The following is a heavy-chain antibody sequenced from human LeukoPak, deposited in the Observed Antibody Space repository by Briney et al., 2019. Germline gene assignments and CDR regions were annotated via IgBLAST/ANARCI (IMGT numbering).Heavy chain of an antibody. CDR1: GGSISSYY. J-gene: IGHJ3*02. CDR3: AKWDCGGDCYLQAFDI. CDR2: IYYSGST. D-gene: IGHD2-21*01. Sequence: SETLSLTCTVSGGSISSYYWSWIRQPPGKGLEWIGYIYYSGSTNYNPSLKSRVTISVDRSKNQFSLKLSSVTAADTAVYYCAKWDCGGDCYLQAFDIWGQGTMVTVSS. V-gene: IGHV4-59*12.